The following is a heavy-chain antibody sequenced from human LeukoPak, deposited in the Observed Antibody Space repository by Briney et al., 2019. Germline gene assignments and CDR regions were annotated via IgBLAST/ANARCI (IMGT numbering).Heavy chain of an antibody. D-gene: IGHD3-16*01. J-gene: IGHJ6*03. Sequence: GASVKVSCKASGGTSSSYAISWVRQAPGQGLEWMGGIIPIFGTANYAQKFQGRVTITADKSTSTAYMELSSLRTEDTAVYYCARVIWGYYYMDVWGKGTTVTVSS. CDR3: ARVIWGYYYMDV. V-gene: IGHV1-69*06. CDR2: IIPIFGTA. CDR1: GGTSSSYA.